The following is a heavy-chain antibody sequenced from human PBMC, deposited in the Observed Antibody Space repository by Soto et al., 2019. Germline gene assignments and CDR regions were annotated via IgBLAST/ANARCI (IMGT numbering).Heavy chain of an antibody. CDR1: GYTFTSYG. CDR3: ARHSPTIYGDCGGEAFDI. D-gene: IGHD4-17*01. Sequence: QVQLVQSGAEVKKPGASVKVSCKASGYTFTSYGISWVRQAPGQGLEWMGWISAYNGNTNYAQKLQGRVTMTTDTPPSTAYMALRRLRSDDTAVYYCARHSPTIYGDCGGEAFDIWGQGTMVTVSS. J-gene: IGHJ3*02. CDR2: ISAYNGNT. V-gene: IGHV1-18*01.